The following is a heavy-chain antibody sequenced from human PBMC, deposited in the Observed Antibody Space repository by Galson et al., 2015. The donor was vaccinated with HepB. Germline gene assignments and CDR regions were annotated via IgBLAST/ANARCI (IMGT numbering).Heavy chain of an antibody. CDR1: GFTFSSYA. D-gene: IGHD2-21*02. V-gene: IGHV3-30-3*01. J-gene: IGHJ4*02. CDR3: ARERERYCGGDCPLDY. CDR2: ISYDGSNR. Sequence: SLRLSCAASGFTFSSYAMHWVRQAPGKGLEWVAVISYDGSNRYYADSVKGRFTISRDNSKNTLYLQMNSLRAEDTAVYYCARERERYCGGDCPLDYWGQGTLVTVSS.